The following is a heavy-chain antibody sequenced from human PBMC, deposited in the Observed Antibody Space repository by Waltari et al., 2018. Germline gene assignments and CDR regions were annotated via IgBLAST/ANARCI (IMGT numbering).Heavy chain of an antibody. CDR2: ITDNGDNT. J-gene: IGHJ4*02. CDR3: AKGARGPIDF. CDR1: GSPFYDYT. V-gene: IGHV3-43*02. Sequence: EMQLLESGGGLVQSGGSLRLSCTAPGSPFYDYTMHWVRQRPGKSLEWLSLITDNGDNTYYADSVKGRFTISRDNSKSSLYLHMDRLEIADTAFYFCAKGARGPIDFWGRGTLVTVSS.